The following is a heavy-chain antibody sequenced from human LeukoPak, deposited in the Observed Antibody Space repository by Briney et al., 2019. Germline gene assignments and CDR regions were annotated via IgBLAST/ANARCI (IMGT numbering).Heavy chain of an antibody. D-gene: IGHD3-22*01. CDR2: IYYSGTT. V-gene: IGHV4-39*07. J-gene: IGHJ3*02. CDR1: GGFISRNSFY. CDR3: AENYYDPRGAFDI. Sequence: PSETLSLTCTVSGGFISRNSFYWGWIRQPPGKGLEWIGSIYYSGTTYYNPSLKSRVTISVDTSKNQFSLKLSSVTAADTAVYYCAENYYDPRGAFDIWGQGTMVTVSS.